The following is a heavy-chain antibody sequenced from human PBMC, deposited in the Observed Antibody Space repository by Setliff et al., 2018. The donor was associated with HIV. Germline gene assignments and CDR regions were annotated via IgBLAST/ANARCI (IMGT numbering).Heavy chain of an antibody. Sequence: ASVKVSCKASGYTFTANSIHWVRQAPGQGLEWMGVINPTGGNTEYAQKFQGRVTFTRDTSTRTVYMELSSLAYEGTAVYYCARGHDYGGNDFFDHWGQGTLVTVSS. CDR1: GYTFTANS. V-gene: IGHV1-46*01. CDR3: ARGHDYGGNDFFDH. CDR2: INPTGGNT. D-gene: IGHD3-10*01. J-gene: IGHJ4*02.